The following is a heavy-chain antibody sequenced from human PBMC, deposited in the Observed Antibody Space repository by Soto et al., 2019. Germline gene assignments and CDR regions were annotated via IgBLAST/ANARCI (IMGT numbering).Heavy chain of an antibody. J-gene: IGHJ5*02. CDR2: IKQDGSEK. Sequence: PGGSLRLSCAASGFTFSSYWMSWVRQAPGKGLEWVANIKQDGSEKYYVDSVKGRFTVSRDNAKNSLYLQMNSLRAEDTAVYYCARGITPHITMVRGVIITFPTHGDWFDPWGQGTLVTVSS. CDR1: GFTFSSYW. CDR3: ARGITPHITMVRGVIITFPTHGDWFDP. V-gene: IGHV3-7*03. D-gene: IGHD3-10*01.